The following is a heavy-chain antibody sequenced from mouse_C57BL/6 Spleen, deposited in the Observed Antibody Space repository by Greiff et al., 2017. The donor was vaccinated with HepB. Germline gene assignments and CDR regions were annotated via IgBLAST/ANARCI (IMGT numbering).Heavy chain of an antibody. CDR1: GFTFSDYG. CDR3: ARRGGNYGAMDY. Sequence: EVKVVESGGGLVQPGGSLKLSCAASGFTFSDYGMAWVRQAPRKGPEWVAFISNLAYSIYYADTVTGRFTISRENAKNTLYLEMSSLRSEDTAMYYCARRGGNYGAMDYWGQGTSVTVSS. V-gene: IGHV5-15*01. J-gene: IGHJ4*01. CDR2: ISNLAYSI. D-gene: IGHD2-1*01.